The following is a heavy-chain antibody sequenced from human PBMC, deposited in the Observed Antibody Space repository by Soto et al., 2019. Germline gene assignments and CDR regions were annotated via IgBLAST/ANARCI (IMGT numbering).Heavy chain of an antibody. CDR2: ISYDGSNK. CDR3: ARDWVYDILTGYPEDYGMDV. D-gene: IGHD3-9*01. Sequence: QVQLVESGGGVVQPGRSLRLSCAASGFTFSSYAMHWVRQAPGKGLEWVAVISYDGSNKYYADSVKGRFTISRDNSKNTLYLQMNSLRAEDTAVYYCARDWVYDILTGYPEDYGMDVW. CDR1: GFTFSSYA. V-gene: IGHV3-30-3*01. J-gene: IGHJ6*01.